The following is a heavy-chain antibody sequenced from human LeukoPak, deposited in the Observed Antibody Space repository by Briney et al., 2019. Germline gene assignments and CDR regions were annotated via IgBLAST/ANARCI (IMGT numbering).Heavy chain of an antibody. J-gene: IGHJ4*02. V-gene: IGHV3-21*01. CDR1: GYTFSSFS. Sequence: GSLRLSCAASGYTFSSFSINWVRQAPGKGLEWVSSISVRSNYIYYADSVRGRFSISRDDARNSLYLQMDSLRGDDTAVYYCARLRRNSDSSGYYYYYDYWGQGTLVTVSS. D-gene: IGHD3-22*01. CDR2: ISVRSNYI. CDR3: ARLRRNSDSSGYYYYYDY.